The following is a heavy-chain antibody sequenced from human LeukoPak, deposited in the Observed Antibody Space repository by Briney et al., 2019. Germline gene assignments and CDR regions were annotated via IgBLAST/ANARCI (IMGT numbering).Heavy chain of an antibody. V-gene: IGHV4-34*01. J-gene: IGHJ4*02. D-gene: IGHD6-13*01. Sequence: SGTLSLSCAVYGGSFSGYYLSWVRQPPGKGLEWVWEINHSGSTNYNPSLKSRGTISVDTSKNQFYLKMSSVTDAATAVYYCARGQVRSWYRMVHYWGQGTVVTVSS. CDR3: ARGQVRSWYRMVHY. CDR2: INHSGST. CDR1: GGSFSGYY.